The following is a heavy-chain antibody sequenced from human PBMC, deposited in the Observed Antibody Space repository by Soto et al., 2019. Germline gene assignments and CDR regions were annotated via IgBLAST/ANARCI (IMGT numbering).Heavy chain of an antibody. CDR1: GYTFTSSD. D-gene: IGHD2-2*01. CDR3: ARGGCIGTSCYPYYYYAMDV. V-gene: IGHV1-8*01. J-gene: IGHJ6*02. CDR2: MNPNSGNT. Sequence: QVQLVQSGAEVKKPGASVKVSCKASGYTFTSSDITWVRQATGQGLEWMGWMNPNSGNTGYAQKFQGRVTMXXXTXXRTAYMELSSLRSEDTAVYYCARGGCIGTSCYPYYYYAMDVWGQGTTVTVSS.